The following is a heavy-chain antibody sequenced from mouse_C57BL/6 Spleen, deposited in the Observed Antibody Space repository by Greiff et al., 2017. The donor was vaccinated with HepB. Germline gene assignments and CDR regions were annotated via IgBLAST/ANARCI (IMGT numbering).Heavy chain of an antibody. CDR2: INPNNGGT. Sequence: VQLQQSGPELVKPGASVKISCKASGYTFTDYYMNWVKQSHGKSLEWIGDINPNNGGTSYNQKFKGKATLTVDKSSSTAYMELRSLTSEDSAVYYCARSPYDYDPAWFAYWGQGTLVTVSA. CDR3: ARSPYDYDPAWFAY. J-gene: IGHJ3*01. V-gene: IGHV1-26*01. D-gene: IGHD2-4*01. CDR1: GYTFTDYY.